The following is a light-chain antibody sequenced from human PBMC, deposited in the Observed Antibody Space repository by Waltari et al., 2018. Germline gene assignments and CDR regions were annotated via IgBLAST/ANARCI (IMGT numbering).Light chain of an antibody. J-gene: IGKJ1*01. V-gene: IGKV1-39*01. CDR2: AAS. CDR3: QQTYSNFRT. CDR1: QRISSY. Sequence: DIQMTQSPSSLSASVGDGVTITCRASQRISSYLNWYQQKPGKAPKLLIYAASSLESGVPSRFSGSGFGTDFTLTINGLQAEDFAAYYCQQTYSNFRTFGQGTKVDVK.